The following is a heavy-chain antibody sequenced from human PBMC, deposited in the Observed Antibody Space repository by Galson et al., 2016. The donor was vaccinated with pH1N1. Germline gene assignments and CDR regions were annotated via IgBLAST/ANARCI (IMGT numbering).Heavy chain of an antibody. V-gene: IGHV4-38-2*01. J-gene: IGHJ3*02. D-gene: IGHD5-24*01. CDR2: IYHSGST. Sequence: SETLSLTCVVSWYSISRGYYCGWVRQPPGKGLEWIGSIYHSGSTYYNPSLKSRVTISLDTSKNQFSLKLRSVTAADTAVYYCEYGSNLDAFDMWGQGTMVTVSS. CDR3: EYGSNLDAFDM. CDR1: WYSISRGYY.